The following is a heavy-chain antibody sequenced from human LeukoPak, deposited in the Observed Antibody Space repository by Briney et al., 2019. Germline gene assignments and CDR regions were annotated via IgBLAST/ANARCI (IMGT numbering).Heavy chain of an antibody. CDR1: GGSISSGGYY. J-gene: IGHJ4*02. D-gene: IGHD3-16*01. CDR2: IYHSGST. Sequence: SQTLSLTYTVSGGSISSGGYYWSWIRQPPGKGLEWIGYIYHSGSTYYNPSLKSRVTISVDRSKNQFSLKLSSVTAADTAVYYCARTNGGQTLPLYYFDYWGQGTLVTVSS. CDR3: ARTNGGQTLPLYYFDY. V-gene: IGHV4-30-2*01.